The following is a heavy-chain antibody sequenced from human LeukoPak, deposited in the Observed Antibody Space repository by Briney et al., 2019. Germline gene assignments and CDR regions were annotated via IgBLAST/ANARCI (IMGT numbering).Heavy chain of an antibody. CDR1: GGSFSGYY. D-gene: IGHD6-13*01. Sequence: PSETLSLTCAVYGGSFSGYYWSWIRQPPGKGLEWIGEISHSGSTNYNPPLKSRVTISVDTSRNQFSLKLSSVTAADTAVYYCARVRKAAAGRGGFDYWGQGTLVTVSS. J-gene: IGHJ4*02. CDR2: ISHSGST. CDR3: ARVRKAAAGRGGFDY. V-gene: IGHV4-34*01.